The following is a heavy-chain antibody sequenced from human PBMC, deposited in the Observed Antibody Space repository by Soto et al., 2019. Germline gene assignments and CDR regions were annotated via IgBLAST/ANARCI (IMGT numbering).Heavy chain of an antibody. CDR2: NSAYNGNT. J-gene: IGHJ4*02. V-gene: IGHV1-18*01. CDR1: GYTFTSYG. CDR3: ARGELTTVTTLFGRFDY. D-gene: IGHD4-17*01. Sequence: QVQLVQSGAEVKKPGASVKVSCKASGYTFTSYGISWVRQAPGQGLEWMGWNSAYNGNTNYAQKLQGRVTMTTDTSTSTAYMELRSLRSDDTAVYYCARGELTTVTTLFGRFDYWGQGTLVTVSS.